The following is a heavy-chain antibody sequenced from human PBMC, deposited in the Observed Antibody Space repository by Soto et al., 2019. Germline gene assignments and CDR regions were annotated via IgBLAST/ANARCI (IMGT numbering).Heavy chain of an antibody. Sequence: EVQLVESGGGLVKPGGSLRLSCAASGFTFSSYSMNWVRQAPGKGLEWVSSISSSSSYIYYADSVKGRFTISRDNAKNSLYLKMNRLRAEDTAVYYCARGNYCYGMDVWGQGTTVTVSS. V-gene: IGHV3-21*01. J-gene: IGHJ6*02. CDR2: ISSSSSYI. CDR1: GFTFSSYS. CDR3: ARGNYCYGMDV.